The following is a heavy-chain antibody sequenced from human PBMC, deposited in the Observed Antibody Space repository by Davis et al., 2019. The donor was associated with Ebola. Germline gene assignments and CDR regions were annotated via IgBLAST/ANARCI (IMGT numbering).Heavy chain of an antibody. Sequence: SVKVSCKASGGTFSSYAMSWVRQAPGQGLEWMGGIIPIFGTANYAQKFQGGVTNTADESTSTAYMELSSLRSEDTAVYYCARDGSRGYYDYGDYWGQGTLVTVSS. J-gene: IGHJ4*02. CDR1: GGTFSSYA. CDR3: ARDGSRGYYDYGDY. V-gene: IGHV1-69*13. D-gene: IGHD3-10*01. CDR2: IIPIFGTA.